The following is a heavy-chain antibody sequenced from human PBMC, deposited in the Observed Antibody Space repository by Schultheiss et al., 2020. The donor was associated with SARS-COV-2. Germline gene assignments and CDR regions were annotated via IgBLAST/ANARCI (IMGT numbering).Heavy chain of an antibody. V-gene: IGHV4-31*03. CDR2: IYYSGST. D-gene: IGHD4-17*01. Sequence: SETLSLTCTVSGGSISSGGYYWSWIRQHPGKGLEWIGYIYYSGSTYYNPSLKSRVTISVDTSKNQFSLKLSSVTAADTAVYYCAKETTVTTDYYYGMDVWGQGTTVTVSS. CDR3: AKETTVTTDYYYGMDV. J-gene: IGHJ6*02. CDR1: GGSISSGGYY.